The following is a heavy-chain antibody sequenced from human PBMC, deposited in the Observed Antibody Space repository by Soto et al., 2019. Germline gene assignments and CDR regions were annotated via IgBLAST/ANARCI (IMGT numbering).Heavy chain of an antibody. CDR1: GGSISSISYY. Sequence: PSETLSLTCTVSGGSISSISYYWGWIRQPPGKGLEWIGSIYDSGSTYYKPSRKSRVTISVDSSKNQFSLKLSSVTAADTAVYYCARLGGYSSSFDPWGQGTLVTSPQ. CDR2: IYDSGST. J-gene: IGHJ5*02. V-gene: IGHV4-39*01. CDR3: ARLGGYSSSFDP. D-gene: IGHD6-13*01.